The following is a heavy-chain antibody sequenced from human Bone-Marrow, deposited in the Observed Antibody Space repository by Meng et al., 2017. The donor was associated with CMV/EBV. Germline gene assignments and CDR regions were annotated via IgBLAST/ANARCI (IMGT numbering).Heavy chain of an antibody. D-gene: IGHD2-2*01. J-gene: IGHJ4*02. CDR1: GGSISSYY. CDR2: IYYSGST. Sequence: GSLRLSCTVSGGSISSYYWSWIRQPPGKGLEWIGYIYYSGSTNYNPSLKSRVTISVDTSKNQFSLRLSSVTAADTAVYYCARVTAARRLIFDYWGQGTRVNVAS. V-gene: IGHV4-59*01. CDR3: ARVTAARRLIFDY.